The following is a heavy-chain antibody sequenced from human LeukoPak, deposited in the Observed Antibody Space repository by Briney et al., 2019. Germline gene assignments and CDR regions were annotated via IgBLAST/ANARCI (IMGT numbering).Heavy chain of an antibody. CDR3: ARIPASSGWYYFDY. J-gene: IGHJ4*02. D-gene: IGHD6-19*01. CDR1: GFSRSTSGMC. CDR2: IDWDDDK. Sequence: GPTLVNSKQALTLTCIFPGFSRSTSGMCVSWIRRPPGKALEWLARIDWDDDKYYSTSLKTRLTISKDTSKNQVVLTMTNMDPVDTATYYCARIPASSGWYYFDYWGQGTLVTVSS. V-gene: IGHV2-70*11.